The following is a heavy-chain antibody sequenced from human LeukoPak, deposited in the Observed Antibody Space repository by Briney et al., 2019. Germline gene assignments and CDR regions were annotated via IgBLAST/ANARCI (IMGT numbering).Heavy chain of an antibody. Sequence: SVKVSCKASGGTFSSYAISWVRQAPGQGLEWLGGIIPIFGTANYAQKFQGRVTITTDESTSTAYMELSSLRSEDTAVYYCARAMTYYYDSSGYPFDYWGQGTLVTVSS. CDR2: IIPIFGTA. CDR3: ARAMTYYYDSSGYPFDY. V-gene: IGHV1-69*05. J-gene: IGHJ4*02. D-gene: IGHD3-22*01. CDR1: GGTFSSYA.